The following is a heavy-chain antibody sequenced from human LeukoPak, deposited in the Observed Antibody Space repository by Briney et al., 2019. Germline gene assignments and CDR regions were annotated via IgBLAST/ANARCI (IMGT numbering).Heavy chain of an antibody. CDR3: ARKKVQLERPFDY. D-gene: IGHD1-1*01. CDR2: IDYSGST. Sequence: ASETLSLTCTVSAGSISSSSYYWGWIRQPPGKGLEWIGGIDYSGSTYYNPSLKSRVTISIDTSKNQFSLKLSSVTAEDTAVYYRARKKVQLERPFDYWGQGTLVTVSS. V-gene: IGHV4-39*01. J-gene: IGHJ4*02. CDR1: AGSISSSSYY.